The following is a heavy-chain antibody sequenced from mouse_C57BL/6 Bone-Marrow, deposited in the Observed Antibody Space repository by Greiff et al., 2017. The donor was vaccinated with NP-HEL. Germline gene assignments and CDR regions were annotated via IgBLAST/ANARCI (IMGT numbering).Heavy chain of an antibody. CDR2: IYPRSGNT. J-gene: IGHJ1*03. V-gene: IGHV1-81*01. CDR1: GYTFTSYG. D-gene: IGHD1-1*01. Sequence: VKLVESGAELARPGASVKLSCKASGYTFTSYGISWVQQRTGQGLEWIGEIYPRSGNTYYNEKFKGKATLTADKSSSTAYMELRSLTSEDSAVYFCARRFRTTVVATDWYFDVWGTGTTVTVSS. CDR3: ARRFRTTVVATDWYFDV.